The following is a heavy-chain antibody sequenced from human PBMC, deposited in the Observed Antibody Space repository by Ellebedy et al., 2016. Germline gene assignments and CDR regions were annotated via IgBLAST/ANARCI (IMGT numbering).Heavy chain of an antibody. V-gene: IGHV3-23*01. J-gene: IGHJ4*02. Sequence: GESLKISXAASGFTFTTYTMNWGRQATGKGLEWVSAISAGGDSRYYADSVKGRFTISRDNSKNMLYLQMSVLRVDDTAIYYCANAANRWGQGTLVTVSS. D-gene: IGHD2-15*01. CDR2: ISAGGDSR. CDR3: ANAANR. CDR1: GFTFTTYT.